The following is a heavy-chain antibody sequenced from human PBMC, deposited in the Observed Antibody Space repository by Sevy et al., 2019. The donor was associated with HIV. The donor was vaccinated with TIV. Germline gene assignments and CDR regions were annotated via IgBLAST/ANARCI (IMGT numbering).Heavy chain of an antibody. CDR1: GFIFSDYY. V-gene: IGHV3-11*01. CDR3: ARGAHYDDADWGFDY. CDR2: VSRGGYTI. J-gene: IGHJ4*02. D-gene: IGHD3-22*01. Sequence: GGSLRLSCAASGFIFSDYYMAWVRQAPGKGLEWISYVSRGGYTIYYADSVEGRFSISRDDAKDSLFLQMDSLRAEDTAFYYYARGAHYDDADWGFDYWGQGALVTVSS.